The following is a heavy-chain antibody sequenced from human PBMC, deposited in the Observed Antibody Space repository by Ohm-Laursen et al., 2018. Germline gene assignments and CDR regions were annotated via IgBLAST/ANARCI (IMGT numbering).Heavy chain of an antibody. J-gene: IGHJ3*02. CDR2: INPNSGGT. V-gene: IGHV1-2*02. CDR3: AREGVIATNINQGNDAFDI. Sequence: SVKVSCKASGYTFTGYYMHWVRQAPGQGLEWMGWINPNSGGTNYAQKFQGRVTMTRDTSISTAYMELSRLRSDDTAVYYCAREGVIATNINQGNDAFDIWGQGTMVTVSS. D-gene: IGHD2-21*01. CDR1: GYTFTGYY.